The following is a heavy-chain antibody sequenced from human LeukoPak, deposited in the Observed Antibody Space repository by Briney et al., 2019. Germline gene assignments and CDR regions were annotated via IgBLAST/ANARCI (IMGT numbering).Heavy chain of an antibody. D-gene: IGHD3-10*01. Sequence: SETLSLTCAVYGGSFSGYYWSWIRQPPGKGLEWIGEINHSGSTNYNPSLKSRVTISVDTSKNQFSLKLSSVTAADTAVYYCARLKAAGNGSGGTWGQGTLVTVSS. CDR3: ARLKAAGNGSGGT. V-gene: IGHV4-34*01. CDR2: INHSGST. J-gene: IGHJ4*02. CDR1: GGSFSGYY.